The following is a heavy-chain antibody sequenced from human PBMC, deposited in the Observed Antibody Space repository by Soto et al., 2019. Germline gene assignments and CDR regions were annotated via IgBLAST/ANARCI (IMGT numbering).Heavy chain of an antibody. Sequence: SETLSLTCTVSGDSIRSDASFWGWIRRPPGRGLEWVGTISHKGDTFYNPPLDSRLTMSLDASNNQFSLRLTSVTAADAGLYYCAKIGRGSRFSDWCQGTLVTVPS. J-gene: IGHJ4*02. CDR1: GDSIRSDASF. V-gene: IGHV4-39*01. D-gene: IGHD1-26*01. CDR3: AKIGRGSRFSD. CDR2: ISHKGDT.